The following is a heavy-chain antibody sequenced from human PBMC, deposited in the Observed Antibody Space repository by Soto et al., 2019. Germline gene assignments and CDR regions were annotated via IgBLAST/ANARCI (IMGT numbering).Heavy chain of an antibody. Sequence: GESLKISCEASGYTFDNYWIGWVRQMPGKGLEWMGLIYPSDSDTFYSPSFQGQVTISADKSLSKAYLQWASLRGSDTAIYYCVRLDVETGYKWFDPWGQGTMVTVSS. D-gene: IGHD3-9*01. CDR2: IYPSDSDT. CDR1: GYTFDNYW. J-gene: IGHJ5*02. V-gene: IGHV5-51*01. CDR3: VRLDVETGYKWFDP.